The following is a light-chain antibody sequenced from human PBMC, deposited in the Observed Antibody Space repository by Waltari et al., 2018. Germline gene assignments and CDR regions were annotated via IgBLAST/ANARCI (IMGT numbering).Light chain of an antibody. V-gene: IGKV1-8*01. J-gene: IGKJ2*01. CDR3: QQYYSYPRT. CDR2: AAS. Sequence: AIQVTPSPSSFSASIGDSVTITCRASQDLSSYLAWYQQRPGTAPKLLIYAASTLQSGVPSRFSGSGSGTEFTLTVNGLQSEDFATYYCQQYYSYPRTFGQGTKLEIK. CDR1: QDLSSY.